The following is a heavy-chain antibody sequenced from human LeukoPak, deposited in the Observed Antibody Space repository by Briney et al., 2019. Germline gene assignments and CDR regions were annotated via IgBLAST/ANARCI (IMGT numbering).Heavy chain of an antibody. D-gene: IGHD3-22*01. J-gene: IGHJ3*02. CDR2: INPNSGGT. CDR3: ARGLWDYDSSGDAFDI. V-gene: IGHV1-2*04. CDR1: GYTFTSYG. Sequence: GASVKVSCKASGYTFTSYGISWVRQAPGQGLEWMGWINPNSGGTNYVQKFQGWVTMSRDTAISTAYMELSRLRSDDTAVYYCARGLWDYDSSGDAFDIWGQGTMVTVSS.